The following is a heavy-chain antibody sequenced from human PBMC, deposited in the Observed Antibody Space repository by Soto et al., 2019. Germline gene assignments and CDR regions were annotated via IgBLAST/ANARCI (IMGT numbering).Heavy chain of an antibody. Sequence: GESLKISCKGSGYSFTSYWISWVRQMPGKGLEWMGRIDPSDSYTNYSPSFQGHVTISADKSISTAYLQWSSLKASDTAMYYCVRLNTGYDSSGYNDYWGQGTLVTVSS. CDR1: GYSFTSYW. CDR3: VRLNTGYDSSGYNDY. J-gene: IGHJ4*02. D-gene: IGHD3-22*01. CDR2: IDPSDSYT. V-gene: IGHV5-10-1*01.